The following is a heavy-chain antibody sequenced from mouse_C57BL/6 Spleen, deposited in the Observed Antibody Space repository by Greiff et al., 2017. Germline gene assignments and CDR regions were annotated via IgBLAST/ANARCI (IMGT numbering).Heavy chain of an antibody. J-gene: IGHJ3*01. D-gene: IGHD2-5*01. CDR1: GYAFTNYL. CDR2: INPGSGGT. Sequence: VKLMESGAELVRPGTSVKVSCKASGYAFTNYLIEWVKQRPGQGLEWIGVINPGSGGTNYNEKFKGKATLTADKSSSTAYMQLSSLTSEDSAVYFCARSGYSNYAAYWGQGTLVTVSA. V-gene: IGHV1-54*01. CDR3: ARSGYSNYAAY.